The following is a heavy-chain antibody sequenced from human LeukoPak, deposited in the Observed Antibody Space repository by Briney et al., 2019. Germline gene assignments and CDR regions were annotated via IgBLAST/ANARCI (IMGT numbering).Heavy chain of an antibody. V-gene: IGHV4-59*06. J-gene: IGHJ4*02. CDR1: GGSISSYY. CDR3: AVKAGYSGYY. D-gene: IGHD5-12*01. Sequence: SETLSLTCTVSGGSISSYYWNWIRQHPGKGLEWIGYIYYSGSTYYNPSLKSRVTISVDTSKNQFSLKLSSVTAADTAVYYCAVKAGYSGYYWGQGTLVTVSS. CDR2: IYYSGST.